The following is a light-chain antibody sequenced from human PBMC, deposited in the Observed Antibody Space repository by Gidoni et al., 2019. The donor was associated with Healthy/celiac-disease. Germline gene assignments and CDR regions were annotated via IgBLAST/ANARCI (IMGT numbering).Light chain of an antibody. CDR3: CSYAGSSTSYV. J-gene: IGLJ1*01. Sequence: QSALTQPAAVAGSPGQSSTITCTGTSSDVGSYNLVSWDQQHPGKAPKLMLYEVSKRPSGVSTRFSGSKSGNTASLTISGLQAEDEADYYCCSYAGSSTSYVFGTGTKVTVL. CDR2: EVS. CDR1: SSDVGSYNL. V-gene: IGLV2-23*02.